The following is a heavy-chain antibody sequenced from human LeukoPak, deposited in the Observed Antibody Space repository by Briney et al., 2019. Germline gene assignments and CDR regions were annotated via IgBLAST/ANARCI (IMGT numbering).Heavy chain of an antibody. D-gene: IGHD5-24*01. CDR3: AKGWSRWQLGAFDI. V-gene: IGHV3-23*01. Sequence: EGSLRLSCAASGFTFSSYAMSWVRQAPGKGLEWVSAISGSGGSTYYADSVKGRSTISRDNSKNTLYLQMNSLRAEDTAVYYCAKGWSRWQLGAFDIWGQGTMVTVSS. J-gene: IGHJ3*02. CDR2: ISGSGGST. CDR1: GFTFSSYA.